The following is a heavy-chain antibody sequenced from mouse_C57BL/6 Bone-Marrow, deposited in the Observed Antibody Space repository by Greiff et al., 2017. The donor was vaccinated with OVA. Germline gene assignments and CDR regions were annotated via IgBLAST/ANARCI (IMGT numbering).Heavy chain of an antibody. V-gene: IGHV5-12*01. J-gene: IGHJ1*03. Sequence: EVKLVESGGGLVQPGGSLKLSCAASGFTFSDYYMYWVRQTPEKRLEWVAYISNGGGSTYYPDTVKGRFTISRDNAKNTLYLQMSRLKSEDTAMYYCARRGNYYGSSYWYFDVWGTGTTVTVSS. CDR2: ISNGGGST. CDR1: GFTFSDYY. D-gene: IGHD1-1*01. CDR3: ARRGNYYGSSYWYFDV.